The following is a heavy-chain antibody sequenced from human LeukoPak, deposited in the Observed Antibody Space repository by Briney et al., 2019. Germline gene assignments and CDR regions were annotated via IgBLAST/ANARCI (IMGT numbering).Heavy chain of an antibody. V-gene: IGHV3-30*02. CDR3: AKTLGAYYYMDV. CDR2: IWYGGSNK. Sequence: GGSLRLSCAASGFTFSNYGMHWVCQAPGKGLEWVAVIWYGGSNKYYADSVKGRFTISRDNSKNTLYLQMNSLRAEDTAVYYCAKTLGAYYYMDVWGKGTTVTVSS. D-gene: IGHD3-16*01. J-gene: IGHJ6*03. CDR1: GFTFSNYG.